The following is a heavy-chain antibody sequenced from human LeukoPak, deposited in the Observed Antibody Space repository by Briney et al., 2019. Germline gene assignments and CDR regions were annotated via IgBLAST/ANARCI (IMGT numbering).Heavy chain of an antibody. CDR2: LYSGGST. Sequence: GGSLRLSCAAGGFTVSRNHMIWVRRAPGKGAEGGSVLYSGGSTYYADSVKGRFTISRDNSKNTLYLQMNSLRPEDTAVYHCAAGQTLWNYFDFWGQGTLVTVSS. D-gene: IGHD3-10*01. CDR1: GFTVSRNH. V-gene: IGHV3-66*02. CDR3: AAGQTLWNYFDF. J-gene: IGHJ4*02.